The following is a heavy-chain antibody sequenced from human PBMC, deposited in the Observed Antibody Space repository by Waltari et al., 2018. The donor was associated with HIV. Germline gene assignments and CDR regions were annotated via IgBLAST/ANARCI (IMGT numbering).Heavy chain of an antibody. CDR3: ARRRGSYCLDY. CDR2: IKQDGSEK. J-gene: IGHJ4*02. V-gene: IGHV3-7*01. Sequence: EGQLVESGGGLVQPGGSLRLSCSASGFTFISYWICWVRQAPGKGLEWVANIKQDGSEKYYVDSVKGRFTISRDNAKNSLYLQMNSLRAEDTAVYFCARRRGSYCLDYWGQGTLVTVSS. D-gene: IGHD1-26*01. CDR1: GFTFISYW.